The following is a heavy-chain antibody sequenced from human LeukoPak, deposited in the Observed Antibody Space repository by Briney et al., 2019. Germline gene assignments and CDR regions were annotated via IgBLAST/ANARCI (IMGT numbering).Heavy chain of an antibody. V-gene: IGHV3-15*01. Sequence: PGGSLRLSCAASGFTFSNAWMSWARQAPGKGLEWVGRIKSKTDGGTTDYAAPVKGRFTISRDDSKNTLYLQMNSLKTEDTAVYYCTTDTTYGDYGYYYGMDVWGQGTTVTVSS. D-gene: IGHD4-17*01. CDR3: TTDTTYGDYGYYYGMDV. CDR2: IKSKTDGGTT. CDR1: GFTFSNAW. J-gene: IGHJ6*02.